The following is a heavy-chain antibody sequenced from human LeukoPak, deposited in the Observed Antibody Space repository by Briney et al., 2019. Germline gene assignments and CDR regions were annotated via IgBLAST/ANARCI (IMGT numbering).Heavy chain of an antibody. CDR2: IYYSGST. CDR3: AGATTDVDY. CDR1: GGSISSYY. J-gene: IGHJ4*02. D-gene: IGHD1-26*01. Sequence: PSETLSLTCTVSGGSISSYYWSWIRQPSGKGLEWIGYIYYSGSTNYNPSLKSRVTISVDKSKNQFSLKLSSVTAADTAVYYCAGATTDVDYWGQGTLVTVSS. V-gene: IGHV4-59*12.